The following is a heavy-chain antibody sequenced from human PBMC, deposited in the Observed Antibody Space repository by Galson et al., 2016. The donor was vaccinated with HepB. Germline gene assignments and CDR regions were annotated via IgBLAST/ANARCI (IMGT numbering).Heavy chain of an antibody. Sequence: SLGLSCAASRFTFSSYGMSWVRQAPGKGLEWVSGLSPSGTSTHYADSVKGRFSISRDNSKTTLYLQMNSLRVEDTALYYCARDQRWLQFGKDAFDLWGQGTFVIVSS. CDR2: LSPSGTST. D-gene: IGHD5-24*01. CDR1: RFTFSSYG. V-gene: IGHV3-23*01. CDR3: ARDQRWLQFGKDAFDL. J-gene: IGHJ3*01.